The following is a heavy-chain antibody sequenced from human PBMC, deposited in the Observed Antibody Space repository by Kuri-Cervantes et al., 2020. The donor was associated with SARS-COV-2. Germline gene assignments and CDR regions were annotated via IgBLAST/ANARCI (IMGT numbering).Heavy chain of an antibody. Sequence: GESLKISCAGSAFTFSSCNMCWVRQAPGKGLEWVSNIGPSGTTKYYADSVKGRFTISRDNAKNSLYLQMSSLRAEDTAVYYCARDLRLGKSLDYWGQGTLVTVSS. CDR3: ARDLRLGKSLDY. D-gene: IGHD7-27*01. CDR2: IGPSGTTK. J-gene: IGHJ4*02. CDR1: AFTFSSCN. V-gene: IGHV3-48*03.